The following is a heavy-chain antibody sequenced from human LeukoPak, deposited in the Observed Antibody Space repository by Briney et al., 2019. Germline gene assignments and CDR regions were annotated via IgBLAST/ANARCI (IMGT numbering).Heavy chain of an antibody. CDR2: INSSGGST. J-gene: IGHJ4*02. CDR3: ARGAYCSGDCHIYSDS. V-gene: IGHV1-46*01. Sequence: ASVMVSSKTSGYTFITYYIHWVRHAPGQGLEWMGIINSSGGSTSSAQKFQGRVTMTRDTSTSTVYMELSRLTSEDTAVYYCARGAYCSGDCHIYSDSWGQGTLVTVSS. D-gene: IGHD2-21*02. CDR1: GYTFITYY.